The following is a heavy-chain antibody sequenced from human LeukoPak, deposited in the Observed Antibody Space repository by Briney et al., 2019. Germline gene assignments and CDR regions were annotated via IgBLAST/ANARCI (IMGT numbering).Heavy chain of an antibody. V-gene: IGHV1-58*02. CDR3: ARDLYGSGSYCDY. J-gene: IGHJ4*02. D-gene: IGHD3-10*01. CDR2: IVVGGGNT. CDR1: GFTFTTSA. Sequence: SVKVSCKASGFTFTTSAIQWVRQARGQRLEWIGWIVVGGGNTIYAQKFQERVTITRDMSTRTTYMELRSLRSDDTAVYYCARDLYGSGSYCDYWGQGTLVTVSS.